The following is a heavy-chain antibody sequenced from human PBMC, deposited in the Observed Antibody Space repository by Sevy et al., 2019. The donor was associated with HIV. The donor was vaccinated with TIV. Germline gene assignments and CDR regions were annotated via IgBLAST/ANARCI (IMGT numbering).Heavy chain of an antibody. V-gene: IGHV1-18*01. CDR3: ARDWAPGYYYDAIGVKRDYYFDY. Sequence: ASVKVSCKASDYTFSTQGFNWVRQAPGQGLEWMGWISAYNGNTKYAQKFQGRVTMTTDTSTSTAYMELRDLTSDETAVYYCARDWAPGYYYDAIGVKRDYYFDYWGQGTLVTVSS. CDR1: DYTFSTQG. D-gene: IGHD3-22*01. J-gene: IGHJ4*02. CDR2: ISAYNGNT.